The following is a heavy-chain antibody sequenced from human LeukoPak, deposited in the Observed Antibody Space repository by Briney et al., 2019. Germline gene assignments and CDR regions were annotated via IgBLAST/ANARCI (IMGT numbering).Heavy chain of an antibody. CDR3: AKDVLSGSYAFDI. J-gene: IGHJ3*02. Sequence: GGSLRLSCAASGFTFSSYAMSWVRQAPGKGLEWVSAISGSGGSTYYADPVKGRFTISRDNSKNTLYLQMNSLRAEDTAVYYCAKDVLSGSYAFDIWGQGTMVTVSS. CDR1: GFTFSSYA. CDR2: ISGSGGST. V-gene: IGHV3-23*01. D-gene: IGHD1-26*01.